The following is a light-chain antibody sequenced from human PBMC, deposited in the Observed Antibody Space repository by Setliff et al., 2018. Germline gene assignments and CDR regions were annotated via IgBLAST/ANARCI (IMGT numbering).Light chain of an antibody. CDR2: EVS. V-gene: IGLV2-23*02. CDR1: SSDVGNYNL. J-gene: IGLJ2*01. Sequence: SVLAQPASVSGSPGQSITISCTGTSSDVGNYNLVSWYQQYPGKAPKLIISEVSERPSGVSNRFSGSKSGNTASLTISGLQAEDEAVYYCCSYAAITTFDVVFGGGTKGTVL. CDR3: CSYAAITTFDVV.